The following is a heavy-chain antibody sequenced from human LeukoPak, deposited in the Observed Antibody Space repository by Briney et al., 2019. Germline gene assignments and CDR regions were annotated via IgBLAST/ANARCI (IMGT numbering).Heavy chain of an antibody. CDR2: ISDSGDGT. Sequence: PGGSLRFFCAGSGFTFRSYAMSWVRQSPVKGLEWVSAISDSGDGTYYADSVKARFTISRDNSKNTVYLEMSSLRAEDTAVYYCVREVSAWHKNWFDPWGQGTLVTVSS. CDR3: VREVSAWHKNWFDP. CDR1: GFTFRSYA. D-gene: IGHD2-21*01. V-gene: IGHV3-23*01. J-gene: IGHJ5*02.